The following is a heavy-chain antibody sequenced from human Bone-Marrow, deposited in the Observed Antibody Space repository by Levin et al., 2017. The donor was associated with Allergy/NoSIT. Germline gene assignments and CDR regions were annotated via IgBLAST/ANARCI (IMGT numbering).Heavy chain of an antibody. Sequence: SETLSLTCAVSGGSISSGDYYWSWIRQPPGKGLEWIGYIYYSGNTHYNPSLQSRVTISVDTSRNQFSLRVNSVTAADTAVYYCARSSYYGSLTRDKNYYYYYYMDVWGKGTTVTVSS. CDR1: GGSISSGDYY. D-gene: IGHD3-10*01. CDR3: ARSSYYGSLTRDKNYYYYYYMDV. V-gene: IGHV4-30-4*01. J-gene: IGHJ6*03. CDR2: IYYSGNT.